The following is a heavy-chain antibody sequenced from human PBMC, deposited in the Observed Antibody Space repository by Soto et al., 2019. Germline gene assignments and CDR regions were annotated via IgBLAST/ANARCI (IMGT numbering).Heavy chain of an antibody. CDR3: ATLRGLGVVSPYFDY. Sequence: SETLSLTCTVSGVSISSSFWTWIRQPTGKGLEWIAYIYYTGITNFNPSLKSRVTISMDTSKNQFSLKLRSVTAADTAVYFCATLRGLGVVSPYFDYWGQGLMVTVSS. CDR1: GVSISSSF. D-gene: IGHD3-10*01. J-gene: IGHJ4*02. CDR2: IYYTGIT. V-gene: IGHV4-59*08.